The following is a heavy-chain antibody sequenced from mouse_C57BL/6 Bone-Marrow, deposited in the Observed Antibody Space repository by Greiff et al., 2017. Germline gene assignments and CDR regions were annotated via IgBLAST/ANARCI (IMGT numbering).Heavy chain of an antibody. CDR3: ARRDYGSSGYWYFDV. J-gene: IGHJ1*03. CDR1: GYAFSSSW. CDR2: IYPGDGDT. V-gene: IGHV1-82*01. D-gene: IGHD1-1*01. Sequence: QVQLQQSGPELVKPGASVKISCKASGYAFSSSWMNWVKQRPGKGLEWIRRIYPGDGDTNYNGKFKGKATLTADKSSSTAYMQLSSLTSEDSAVYFCARRDYGSSGYWYFDVWGTGTTVTVSS.